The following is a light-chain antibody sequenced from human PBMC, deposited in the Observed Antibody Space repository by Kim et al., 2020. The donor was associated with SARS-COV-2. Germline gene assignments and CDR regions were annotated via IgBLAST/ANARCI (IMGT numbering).Light chain of an antibody. Sequence: VLTQSPDTLSLSPGERATLSCRASQTVSRNQLAWYQQKPGQAPRLLIYGASSRATGIPDRFSGSGSGTDFTLTIGSLEPEDVAVYYCQQYGHSRTFGQGTRVDIK. CDR3: QQYGHSRT. V-gene: IGKV3-20*01. CDR2: GAS. CDR1: QTVSRNQ. J-gene: IGKJ1*01.